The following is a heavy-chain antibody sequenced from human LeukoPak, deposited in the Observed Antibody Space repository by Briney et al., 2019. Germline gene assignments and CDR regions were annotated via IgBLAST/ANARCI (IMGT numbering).Heavy chain of an antibody. J-gene: IGHJ4*02. D-gene: IGHD1-7*01. CDR3: AKTNWNWDF. Sequence: GGSLRLSCAAAGFTFSNYAMTWVRQAPGKGLEWVSSISGSGGSTYYADSVKGRFTISRDNSKNTLYLQMYSLRAEDTAVYYCAKTNWNWDFWGQGTLVTVSS. CDR1: GFTFSNYA. CDR2: ISGSGGST. V-gene: IGHV3-23*01.